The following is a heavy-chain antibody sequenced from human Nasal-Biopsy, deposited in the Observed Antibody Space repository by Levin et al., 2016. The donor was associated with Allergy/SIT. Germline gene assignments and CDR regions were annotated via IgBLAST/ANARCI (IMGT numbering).Heavy chain of an antibody. CDR3: AREGTRGRGFDY. CDR2: ITGGGGA. V-gene: IGHV4-39*01. J-gene: IGHJ4*02. D-gene: IGHD2-2*01. Sequence: SETLSLTCTVSGGSISALGYYWGWIRQSPGQGLEWIGTITGGGGASTTASLKSRVSMSVDRAKNQLSLKLTSVTAADTAVYYCAREGTRGRGFDYWGQGTLVTVSS. CDR1: GGSISALGYY.